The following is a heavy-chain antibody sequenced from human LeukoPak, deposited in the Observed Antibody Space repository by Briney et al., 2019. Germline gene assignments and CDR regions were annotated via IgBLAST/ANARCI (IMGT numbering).Heavy chain of an antibody. D-gene: IGHD6-13*01. V-gene: IGHV4-59*01. J-gene: IGHJ4*02. CDR3: ARADSSSWFD. Sequence: SETLSLTCTVSGGSISSYYWSWIRQPPGKGLEWIGYIYYSGSTNYNPSLKSRVTISADTSKNQFSLKLSSVTAADTAMYYCARADSSSWFDWGQGTLVTVSS. CDR2: IYYSGST. CDR1: GGSISSYY.